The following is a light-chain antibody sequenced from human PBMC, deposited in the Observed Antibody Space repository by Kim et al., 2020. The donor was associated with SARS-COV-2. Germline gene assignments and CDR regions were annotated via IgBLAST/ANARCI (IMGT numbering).Light chain of an antibody. CDR3: QQDGSSPQT. V-gene: IGKV3-20*01. CDR1: QSVSSTY. CDR2: GAS. J-gene: IGKJ1*01. Sequence: EIVLTQSPGTLSLFPGEKATLSCRVSQSVSSTYLAWYQQKPGQAPRLLIYGASNWATGIPDRFSGSGSGTDFTLTISGVEPEDSAVYYCQQDGSSPQTFGQGTKVDIK.